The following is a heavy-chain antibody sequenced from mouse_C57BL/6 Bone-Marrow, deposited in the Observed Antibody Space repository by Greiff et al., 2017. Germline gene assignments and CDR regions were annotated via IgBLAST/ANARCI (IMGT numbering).Heavy chain of an antibody. CDR2: IYPGSGNT. CDR3: ARSSIYYGSSSAWFAY. J-gene: IGHJ3*01. CDR1: GYTFTDYY. V-gene: IGHV1-84*01. D-gene: IGHD1-1*01. Sequence: VQLVESGPELVKPGASVKISCKASGYTFTDYYINWVKQRPGQGLEWIGWIYPGSGNTKYNEKFKGKATLTVDTASSTAYMQLSSLTSEDSAVYFCARSSIYYGSSSAWFAYWGQVTLVTVSA.